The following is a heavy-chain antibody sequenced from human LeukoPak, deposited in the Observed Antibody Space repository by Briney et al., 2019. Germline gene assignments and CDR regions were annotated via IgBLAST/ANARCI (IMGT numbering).Heavy chain of an antibody. CDR1: GGSISSSSYY. V-gene: IGHV4-39*07. CDR3: ARGRGYCTNGVCYRYYYYYMDV. Sequence: PSETLSLTCTVSGGSISSSSYYWSWIRQPPGKGLEWIGEINHSGSTNYNPSLKSRVTISVDTSKNQFSLKLSSMTAADTAVYYCARGRGYCTNGVCYRYYYYYMDVWGKGTTVTVSS. J-gene: IGHJ6*03. D-gene: IGHD2-8*01. CDR2: INHSGST.